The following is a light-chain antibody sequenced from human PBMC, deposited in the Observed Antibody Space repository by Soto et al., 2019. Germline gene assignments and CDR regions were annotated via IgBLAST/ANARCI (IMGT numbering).Light chain of an antibody. Sequence: IQMTLSPSSLSASVGDSVTITCRARPSDSVYLNWYRYKPGQGPTLLIYAAASLQSGVPSRFSGSGSGTDFTLTISSLQPEDFATYVCQHSYSTLPITFGQGTRLEIK. CDR2: AAA. V-gene: IGKV1-39*01. CDR1: PSDSVY. CDR3: QHSYSTLPIT. J-gene: IGKJ5*01.